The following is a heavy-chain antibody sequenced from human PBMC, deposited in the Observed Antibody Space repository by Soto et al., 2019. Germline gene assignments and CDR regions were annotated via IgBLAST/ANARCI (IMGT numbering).Heavy chain of an antibody. CDR2: IYPGDSDT. D-gene: IGHD3-10*01. J-gene: IGHJ3*02. Sequence: PGESLKISCKASGYSFTSYWIGWVRQMPGKGLEWMGIIYPGDSDTKYSPSLQGQVTISADTSISTAYLQWTSLKASDTAMYYCASLVLLGGAFDIWGQGTMVTVSS. V-gene: IGHV5-51*01. CDR1: GYSFTSYW. CDR3: ASLVLLGGAFDI.